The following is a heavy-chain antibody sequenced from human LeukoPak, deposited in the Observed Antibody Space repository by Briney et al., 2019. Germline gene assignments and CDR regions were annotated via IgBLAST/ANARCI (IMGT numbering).Heavy chain of an antibody. V-gene: IGHV3-48*01. CDR2: ISGTGSTL. D-gene: IGHD3-9*01. CDR3: ARLDYDILTGILFDP. CDR1: GFTFSTHS. J-gene: IGHJ5*02. Sequence: PGGSLRLSCAASGFTFSTHSMHWVRQAPGKGLEWISYISGTGSTLYYADSVTDRFTISRDNTKNSLYLQMNSLRAEDTAVYYCARLDYDILTGILFDPWGQGTLVTVSS.